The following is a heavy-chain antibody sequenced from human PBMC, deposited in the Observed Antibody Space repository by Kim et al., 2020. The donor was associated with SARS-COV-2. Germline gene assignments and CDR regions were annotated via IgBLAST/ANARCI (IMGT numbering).Heavy chain of an antibody. V-gene: IGHV3-33*01. CDR2: IWYDGSNK. J-gene: IGHJ4*02. CDR3: ARRGALRSYYVPFDY. CDR1: GFTFSSYG. Sequence: GGSLRLSCAASGFTFSSYGMHWVRQAPGKGLEWVAVIWYDGSNKYYADSVKGRFTISRDNSKNTLYLQMNSLRAEDTAVYYCARRGALRSYYVPFDYWGQGTLVTVSS. D-gene: IGHD1-26*01.